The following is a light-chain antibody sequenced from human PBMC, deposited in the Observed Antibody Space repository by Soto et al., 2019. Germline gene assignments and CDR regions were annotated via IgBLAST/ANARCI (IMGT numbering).Light chain of an antibody. Sequence: DIVMTQSPLSLPVTPGDRASFSSRLSQAPLLSSAQTFLDWYLQKPGQSPQLLIYLGSIRASGVPDRFSGSGSGTDFTLKISRVEAEDVGTYYCMQALQTVTFGGGTKVEIK. CDR1: QAPLLSSAQTF. CDR2: LGS. J-gene: IGKJ4*01. CDR3: MQALQTVT. V-gene: IGKV2-28*01.